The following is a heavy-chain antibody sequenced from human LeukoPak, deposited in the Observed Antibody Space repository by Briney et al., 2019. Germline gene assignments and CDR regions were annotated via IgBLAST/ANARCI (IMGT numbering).Heavy chain of an antibody. D-gene: IGHD3-22*01. J-gene: IGHJ4*02. CDR2: ISSSSSYI. CDR1: GFSFSSYA. V-gene: IGHV3-23*01. Sequence: GGSLRLSCAASGFSFSSYAMSWVRQAPGKGLEWVSSISSSSSYIYYADSVKGRFTISRDNSKNTLYLQMNSLRAEDTAVYYCAKDYDSSGYYNDYFDYWGQGTLVTVSS. CDR3: AKDYDSSGYYNDYFDY.